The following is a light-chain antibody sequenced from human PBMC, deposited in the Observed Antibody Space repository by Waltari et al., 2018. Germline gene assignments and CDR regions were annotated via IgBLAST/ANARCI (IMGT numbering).Light chain of an antibody. CDR2: KVS. V-gene: IGLV2-23*02. CDR1: SSDVGRYNL. Sequence: QSALTQPASVSGSPGQSITISCTGTSSDVGRYNLVSWYQQHPGKVPKLWIYKVSKRPSGFSNLFSGSKSGNTASLTISGLQAEDAADYYCCSYVGSRIVVFGGRTKMTIL. CDR3: CSYVGSRIVV. J-gene: IGLJ2*01.